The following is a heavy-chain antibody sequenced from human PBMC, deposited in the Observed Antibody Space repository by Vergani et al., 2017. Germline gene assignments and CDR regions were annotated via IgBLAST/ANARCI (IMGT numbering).Heavy chain of an antibody. D-gene: IGHD3-3*01. CDR2: INTNTGNP. V-gene: IGHV7-4-1*02. CDR3: ARDFYDFCSVFLDD. CDR1: GYTFTNYA. Sequence: QVQLVQSGSELKKPGASVKVSCKASGYTFTNYAMNWVRQAPGQGLEWMGWINTNTGNPPYAQDFKGRLVFSLDTSVSSAYLQISSLKAEDTAVYYCARDFYDFCSVFLDDWGPGTLVTVSS. J-gene: IGHJ4*02.